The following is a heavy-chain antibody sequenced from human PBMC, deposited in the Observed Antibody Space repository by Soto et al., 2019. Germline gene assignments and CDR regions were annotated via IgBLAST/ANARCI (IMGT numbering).Heavy chain of an antibody. V-gene: IGHV4-59*08. CDR2: INYDGTT. CDR1: GGSVINHH. CDR3: ATYLHGGGGRGY. J-gene: IGHJ4*02. Sequence: QVQLQQAGPGLVKPSETLSLTCSVSGGSVINHHLSWIRQPPGKRLEWMGYINYDGTTNYNPTLWRRVTMSVDRTHSQFSLKLTSVTAAVTAVYYCATYLHGGGGRGYWGQGTLVSVSS. D-gene: IGHD3-16*01.